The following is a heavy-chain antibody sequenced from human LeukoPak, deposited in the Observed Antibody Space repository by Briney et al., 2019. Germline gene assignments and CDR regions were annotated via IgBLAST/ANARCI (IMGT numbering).Heavy chain of an antibody. CDR3: ARAVYSDY. J-gene: IGHJ4*01. V-gene: IGHV3-74*01. CDR2: INSDGSST. CDR1: GFTFSSYL. Sequence: GGSVPHLRAASGFTFSSYLMHGVGQAPGKGLVWVSRINSDGSSTIYADSVKGRFTISRDNAKNSLYLQMNSLRAEDTAVYYCARAVYSDYWGERRSPSA.